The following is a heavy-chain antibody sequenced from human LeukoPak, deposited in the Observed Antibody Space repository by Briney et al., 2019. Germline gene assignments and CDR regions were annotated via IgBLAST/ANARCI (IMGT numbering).Heavy chain of an antibody. J-gene: IGHJ4*02. CDR3: ARRFGSGPYCDY. V-gene: IGHV5-51*01. CDR1: GYRFASYW. D-gene: IGHD1-26*01. CDR2: IYPGDSDP. Sequence: GESLMISCKGSGYRFASYWLGWVGQTPGKGLEGMGIIYPGDSDPRYSPSFQDQATRSADKSISTTYLQWSSLKASDTAIYYCARRFGSGPYCDYSGQGTLVTVSS.